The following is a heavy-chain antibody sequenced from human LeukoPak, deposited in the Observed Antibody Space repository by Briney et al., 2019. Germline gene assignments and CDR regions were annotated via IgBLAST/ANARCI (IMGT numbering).Heavy chain of an antibody. CDR1: GFTFSTYN. V-gene: IGHV3-21*04. J-gene: IGHJ6*03. CDR2: ITTSGVYE. CDR3: AREYFMDV. Sequence: GGSLRLSCAASGFTFSTYNMIWVRQAPGQGLQWVPSITTSGVYEYYADSVKGRFTISRDNAKNSLFLQIDSLRAEDTAVYYCAREYFMDVWRRGTPDTVSS.